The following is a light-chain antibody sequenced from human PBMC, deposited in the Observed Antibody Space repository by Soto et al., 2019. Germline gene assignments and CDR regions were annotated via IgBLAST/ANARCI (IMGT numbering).Light chain of an antibody. CDR3: CSYAGSFTWV. J-gene: IGLJ2*01. CDR1: SSEVGAYNY. V-gene: IGLV2-11*01. CDR2: TVT. Sequence: QSALTQPRSVSGSPGQSVTIPCTGTSSEVGAYNYVSWYQQHPGKAPKLILYTVTNRPSGVPDRFSGYKSGNMASLTISGLQAEDEADYYCCSYAGSFTWVFGGGTKLTVL.